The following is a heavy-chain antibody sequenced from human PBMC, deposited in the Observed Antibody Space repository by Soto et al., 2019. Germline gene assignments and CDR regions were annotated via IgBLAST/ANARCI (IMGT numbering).Heavy chain of an antibody. V-gene: IGHV1-46*01. D-gene: IGHD6-19*01. J-gene: IGHJ6*02. CDR2: INPGGGSA. CDR3: ARDTTGWSLNGLDV. CDR1: GSAITRYY. Sequence: QVDLVQSGAEVKKPGASVTISSKASGSAITRYYIHWVRQAHGRGLEWMEIINPGGGSASYEQKFQDRVTIDKDTSTGTVYMDLRSLRTEDTAVYYCARDTTGWSLNGLDVWGQGTTVNVSS.